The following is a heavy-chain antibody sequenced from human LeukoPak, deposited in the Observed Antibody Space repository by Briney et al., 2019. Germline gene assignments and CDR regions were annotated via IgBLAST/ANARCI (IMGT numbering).Heavy chain of an antibody. CDR2: INPNRGGT. D-gene: IGHD4-17*01. J-gene: IGHJ3*02. CDR3: AREFSTVTTFRNDAFDI. CDR1: GYTFTGYY. V-gene: IGHV1-2*02. Sequence: ASVKVSCKASGYTFTGYYMHWVRQAPGQGLEWMGWINPNRGGTNYAQKFQGRVTMTRDTSISTAYMELSRLRSDDTAVYYCAREFSTVTTFRNDAFDIWGQGTMVTVSS.